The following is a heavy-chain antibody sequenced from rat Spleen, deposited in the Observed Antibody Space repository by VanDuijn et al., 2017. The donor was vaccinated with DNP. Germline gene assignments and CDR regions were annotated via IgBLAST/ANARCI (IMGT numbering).Heavy chain of an antibody. CDR2: ISYSGST. CDR3: ARWTYYFDY. CDR1: GYSITSNY. J-gene: IGHJ2*01. V-gene: IGHV3-1*01. Sequence: EVQLQESGSGLVKPSQSLSLTCSVTGYSITSNYWGWIRKFPGNKLEYIGHISYSGSTNYNPALKSRLSITRDTSKNHFFLHLNSVTTEDTATYYCARWTYYFDYWGQGVMVTVSS.